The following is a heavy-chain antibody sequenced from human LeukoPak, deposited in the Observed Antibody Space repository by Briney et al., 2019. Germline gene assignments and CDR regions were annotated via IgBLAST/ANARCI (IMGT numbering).Heavy chain of an antibody. V-gene: IGHV4-59*01. CDR1: GGSISSDY. J-gene: IGHJ6*02. CDR3: ARVSAVYGMDV. Sequence: SETLSLTCSVSGGSISSDYWAWIRQPPGKGLDWIGYMYYTGSTNYNPSLKSRVTISLATSKNQFSPKLSSVTAADTAVYYCARVSAVYGMDVWGRGTTVTVSS. CDR2: MYYTGST.